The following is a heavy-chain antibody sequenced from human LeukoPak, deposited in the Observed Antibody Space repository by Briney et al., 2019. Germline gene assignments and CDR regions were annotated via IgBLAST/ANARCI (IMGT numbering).Heavy chain of an antibody. J-gene: IGHJ5*02. V-gene: IGHV4-4*02. CDR2: IYHSGST. CDR3: ARVPATRRYYYDSSGPPNWFDP. D-gene: IGHD3-22*01. CDR1: GGSISSSNW. Sequence: SETLSLTCAVSGGSISSSNWWSWVRQPPGKGLEWIGEIYHSGSTNYNPSLKSRVTISVDKSKNQFSLKLSSVTAADTAVYYCARVPATRRYYYDSSGPPNWFDPWGQGTLVTVSS.